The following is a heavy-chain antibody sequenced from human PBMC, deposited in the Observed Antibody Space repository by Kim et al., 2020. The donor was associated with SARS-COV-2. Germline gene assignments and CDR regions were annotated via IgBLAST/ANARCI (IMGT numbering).Heavy chain of an antibody. CDR1: GFTFDDYA. D-gene: IGHD2-15*01. J-gene: IGHJ4*02. V-gene: IGHV3-9*01. CDR3: AKGRCSGSTCYPLDD. CDR2: ISWNSGTI. Sequence: GGSLRLSCAASGFTFDDYAMHWVRQGPGKGLEWVSGISWNSGTIGYADSVKGRFTISRDNAKNSLYLQMTGLRVEDTGFYYCAKGRCSGSTCYPLDDWGQGTLVTVSS.